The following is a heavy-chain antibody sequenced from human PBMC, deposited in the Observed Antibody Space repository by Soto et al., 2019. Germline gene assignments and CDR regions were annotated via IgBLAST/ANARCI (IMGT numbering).Heavy chain of an antibody. CDR1: GFTFSSYA. CDR3: AKDLRSNEAAAYMDV. J-gene: IGHJ6*03. D-gene: IGHD6-25*01. CDR2: ISGSGGST. V-gene: IGHV3-23*01. Sequence: GGSLRLSCAASGFTFSSYAMSWVRQAPGKGLEWVSAISGSGGSTYYADSVKGRFTISRDNSKNTLYLQMNSLRAEDSAVYYCAKDLRSNEAAAYMDVWGKGTTVTVSS.